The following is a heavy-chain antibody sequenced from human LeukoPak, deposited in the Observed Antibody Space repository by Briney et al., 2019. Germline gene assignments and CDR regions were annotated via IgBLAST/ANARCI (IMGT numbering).Heavy chain of an antibody. J-gene: IGHJ4*02. D-gene: IGHD5-18*01. CDR3: AREVMDTADHYDY. CDR2: IYYSGST. V-gene: IGHV4-59*12. CDR1: GGSISSYY. Sequence: SETLSLTCTVSGGSISSYYWSWIRQPPGKGLEWIGYIYYSGSTNYNPSLKSRVTISVDTSKNQFSLKLSSVTAADTAVYYCAREVMDTADHYDYWGQGTLVTVSS.